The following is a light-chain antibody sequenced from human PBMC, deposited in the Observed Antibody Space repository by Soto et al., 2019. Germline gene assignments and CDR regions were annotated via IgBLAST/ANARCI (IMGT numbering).Light chain of an antibody. CDR1: QSVSSS. J-gene: IGKJ1*01. CDR2: DSS. Sequence: EIVMTQSPATLSVSPGERATLSCRASQSVSSSVAWYQQKPGQAPRLLIYDSSSRATGVPARFSGSGSGTEFSLAISSLQSEDFAVYYCQQYGSSLWTFGQGTKVDIK. CDR3: QQYGSSLWT. V-gene: IGKV3-15*01.